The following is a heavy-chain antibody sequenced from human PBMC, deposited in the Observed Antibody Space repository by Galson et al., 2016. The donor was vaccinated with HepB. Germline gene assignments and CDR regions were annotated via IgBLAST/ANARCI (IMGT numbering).Heavy chain of an antibody. V-gene: IGHV3-23*01. D-gene: IGHD3-9*01. J-gene: IGHJ3*02. CDR3: AKEGRDILTGYYNGDAFDI. CDR2: ISRSGDAT. Sequence: SLRLSCAASGFTFSSYAMDWVRQAPRKGLEWVSAISRSGDATYYADSVKGRFTIFRDNSKDTLYLQMNSLRAEDTAVYYCAKEGRDILTGYYNGDAFDIWGQGTMVTVSS. CDR1: GFTFSSYA.